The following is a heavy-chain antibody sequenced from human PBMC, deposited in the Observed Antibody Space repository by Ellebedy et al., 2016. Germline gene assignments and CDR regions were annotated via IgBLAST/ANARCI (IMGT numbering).Heavy chain of an antibody. Sequence: GGSLRLSCAASGFTFSNAWMSWVRQTPGKGLEWVGRVKSETDGGTTDYAAPVKGRFTLSRGDSKNTLYLQMNSLKTEDTGVYYCTTGHGQYPVWGQGTLVTVSS. CDR2: VKSETDGGTT. J-gene: IGHJ4*02. V-gene: IGHV3-15*01. CDR1: GFTFSNAW. CDR3: TTGHGQYPV. D-gene: IGHD2-2*02.